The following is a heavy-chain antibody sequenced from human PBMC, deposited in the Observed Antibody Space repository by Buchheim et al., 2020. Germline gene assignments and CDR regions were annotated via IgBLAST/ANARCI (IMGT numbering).Heavy chain of an antibody. CDR1: GFTFSSYG. CDR2: ISYDGSNK. Sequence: QVQLVESGGGVVQPGRSLRLSCAASGFTFSSYGMHWVRQAPGKGLEWVAVISYDGSNKYYADSVKGRFTISRDNSKNTLYLQMNSLRAEDTAVYYCAKGVISGSYWASSRYNWFDPWGQGNL. D-gene: IGHD1-26*01. V-gene: IGHV3-30*18. J-gene: IGHJ5*02. CDR3: AKGVISGSYWASSRYNWFDP.